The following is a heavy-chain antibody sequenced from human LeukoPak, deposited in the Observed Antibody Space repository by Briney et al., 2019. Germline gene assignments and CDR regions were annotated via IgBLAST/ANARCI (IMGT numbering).Heavy chain of an antibody. D-gene: IGHD1-26*01. V-gene: IGHV3-21*01. J-gene: IGHJ6*03. Sequence: PGGSLRLSCAASRFTFSSYNMKWVRQAPGKGLECVSAITSSSSYIYYADSVKGRFTISRDNAKNSLYLQINSLRAEDTAVYYCARDPYSGRYGDYYYYYMDVWGKGTTVTISS. CDR2: ITSSSSYI. CDR1: RFTFSSYN. CDR3: ARDPYSGRYGDYYYYYMDV.